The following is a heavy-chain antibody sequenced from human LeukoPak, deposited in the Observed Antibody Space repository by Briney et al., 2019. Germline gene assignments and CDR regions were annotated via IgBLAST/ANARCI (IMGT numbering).Heavy chain of an antibody. CDR2: IYYSGST. D-gene: IGHD3-9*01. CDR3: ARDLGRSYKYYDILTGYPAPGAFDI. J-gene: IGHJ3*02. CDR1: GGSISSYY. V-gene: IGHV4-59*01. Sequence: KPSETLSLTCTVSGGSISSYYWSWIRQPPGKGLEWIGYIYYSGSTNYNPSLKSRVTISVDTSKNQFSLKLSSVTAADTAVYYCARDLGRSYKYYDILTGYPAPGAFDIWGQGTMVTVSS.